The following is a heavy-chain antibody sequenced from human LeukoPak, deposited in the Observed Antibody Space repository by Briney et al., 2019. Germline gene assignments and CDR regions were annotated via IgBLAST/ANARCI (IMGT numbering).Heavy chain of an antibody. D-gene: IGHD3-22*01. CDR1: GFTFSTYA. J-gene: IGHJ4*02. V-gene: IGHV3-23*01. CDR2: ISGSGGST. CDR3: AKFSPGNYGSPLYYYDSSGYYSHDY. Sequence: GGSLRLSCAASGFTFSTYAMSWVRQAPGKGLEWVSTISGSGGSTYYADSVKGRFTISRDNSKNTLYLQMNSLRAEDTAVYYCAKFSPGNYGSPLYYYDSSGYYSHDYWGQGTLVTVSS.